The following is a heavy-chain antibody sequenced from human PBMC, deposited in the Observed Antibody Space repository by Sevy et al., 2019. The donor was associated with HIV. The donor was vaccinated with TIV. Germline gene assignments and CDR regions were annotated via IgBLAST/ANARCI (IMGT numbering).Heavy chain of an antibody. CDR1: GFTFRSYD. D-gene: IGHD6-19*01. V-gene: IGHV3-30*12. Sequence: GGPLRLSCAASGFTFRSYDMHWVRQTPGKGPEWVAIIYYDGSLKYYSDSVKGRFTISRDNSKNTLYLQMNSLSVDDTAVYYCARDLGSGWYPLDYWGQGTLVTVSS. CDR2: IYYDGSLK. J-gene: IGHJ4*02. CDR3: ARDLGSGWYPLDY.